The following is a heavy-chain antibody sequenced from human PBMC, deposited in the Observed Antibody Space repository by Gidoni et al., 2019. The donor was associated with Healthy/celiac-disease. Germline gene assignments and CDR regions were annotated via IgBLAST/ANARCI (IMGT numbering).Heavy chain of an antibody. V-gene: IGHV3-9*01. CDR1: GFTFDDYA. CDR2: ISWNSGSI. J-gene: IGHJ5*02. D-gene: IGHD1-7*01. Sequence: VHLVESGGGLVQPGRSLRLSCAASGFTFDDYAMHWVRQAPGKGLEWVSGISWNSGSIGYADSVKGRFTISRDNAKNSLYLQMNSLRAEDTALYYCAKGSITGTTGWFDPWGQGTLVTVSS. CDR3: AKGSITGTTGWFDP.